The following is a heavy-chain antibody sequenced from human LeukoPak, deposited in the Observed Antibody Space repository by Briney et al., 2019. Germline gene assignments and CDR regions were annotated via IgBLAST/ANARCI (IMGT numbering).Heavy chain of an antibody. CDR3: ARGGYSGYDFVY. CDR2: IIPILGIA. D-gene: IGHD5-12*01. CDR1: GGTFSSYA. Sequence: SVKVSCKASGGTFSSYAISWVRQAPGQGLEWMGRIIPILGIANYAQKFQGRVTITADKSASTAYMELSSLRSDDTAVYYCARGGYSGYDFVYWGQGTLVTVSS. V-gene: IGHV1-69*04. J-gene: IGHJ4*02.